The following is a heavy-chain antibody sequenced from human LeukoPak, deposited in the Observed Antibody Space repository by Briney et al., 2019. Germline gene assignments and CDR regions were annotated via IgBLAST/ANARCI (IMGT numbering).Heavy chain of an antibody. CDR3: ARDTGNYYDSSGYYDY. V-gene: IGHV3-21*01. D-gene: IGHD3-22*01. Sequence: GGSLRLSCAASGFTFSSYWMSWVRQAPGKGLEWVSSISSSSSYIYYADSVKGRFTISRDNAKNSLYLQMNSLRAEDTAVYYCARDTGNYYDSSGYYDYWGQGTLVTVSS. CDR1: GFTFSSYW. CDR2: ISSSSSYI. J-gene: IGHJ4*02.